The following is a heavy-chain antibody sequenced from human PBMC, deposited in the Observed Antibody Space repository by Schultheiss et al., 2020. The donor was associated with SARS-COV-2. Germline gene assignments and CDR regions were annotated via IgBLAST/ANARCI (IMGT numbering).Heavy chain of an antibody. D-gene: IGHD3-3*01. J-gene: IGHJ6*02. CDR3: AKDRIQFLEPMDV. Sequence: SVKVSCKASGGAFSTYTIAWVRQAPGQGLEWMGGIIPMFGTTNYAEKFQGRVTITAEEPTSTAYMELSSLRSEDTAVYYCAKDRIQFLEPMDVWGQGTTVTVSS. V-gene: IGHV1-69*13. CDR1: GGAFSTYT. CDR2: IIPMFGTT.